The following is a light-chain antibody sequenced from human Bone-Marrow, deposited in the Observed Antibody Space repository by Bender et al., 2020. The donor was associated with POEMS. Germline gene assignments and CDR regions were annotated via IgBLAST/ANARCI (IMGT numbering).Light chain of an antibody. CDR3: SSYRRTSSVI. CDR1: SSDIGAYPY. CDR2: EVS. J-gene: IGLJ2*01. Sequence: QSALTQPASVSGSLGQSITISCTGTSSDIGAYPYVSWYQHHPGKAPKLMIYEVSNRPPGVSNRFSGSKSGNTASLTISGLSAEDEGNYYCSSYRRTSSVIFGGGTKVTVL. V-gene: IGLV2-14*01.